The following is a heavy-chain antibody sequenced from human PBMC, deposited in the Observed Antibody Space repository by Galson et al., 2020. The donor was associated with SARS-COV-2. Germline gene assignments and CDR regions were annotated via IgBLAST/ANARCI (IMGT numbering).Heavy chain of an antibody. D-gene: IGHD6-19*01. CDR1: GFSLSTSGMC. CDR2: IDWDDDK. V-gene: IGHV2-70*11. J-gene: IGHJ4*02. CDR3: ARIAVAVAGTPFDY. Sequence: SGPTLVTPTQTLTLTCTFSGFSLSTSGMCVSWIRQPPGTALEWLARIDWDDDKYYSTSLKTRLTISKDTSKNQVVLTMTNMDPVDTATYYCARIAVAVAGTPFDYWGQGTQVTVSS.